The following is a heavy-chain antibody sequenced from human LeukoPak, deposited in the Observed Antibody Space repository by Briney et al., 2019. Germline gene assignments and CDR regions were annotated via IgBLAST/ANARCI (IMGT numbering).Heavy chain of an antibody. D-gene: IGHD2-15*01. CDR3: ARENKVVAQAFDI. J-gene: IGHJ3*02. Sequence: PGGSLRLSCVASGFTLRSYVMNWVRQTPGKGLEWVSSISGSGDSTFYADSVKGRFSISRDNSKNTLFLQMNGLRAEDTAVYYCARENKVVAQAFDIWGQGTMVTVSS. CDR2: ISGSGDST. V-gene: IGHV3-23*01. CDR1: GFTLRSYV.